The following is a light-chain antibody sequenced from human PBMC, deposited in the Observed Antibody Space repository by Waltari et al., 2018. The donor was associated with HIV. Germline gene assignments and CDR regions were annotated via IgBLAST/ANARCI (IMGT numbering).Light chain of an antibody. CDR1: QSVGSY. V-gene: IGKV3-11*01. CDR2: DAS. J-gene: IGKJ4*01. CDR3: QQRSNWPPLT. Sequence: EIVLTQSPATLFLSPGERATLSCRASQSVGSYLAWYQQKPGQAPRILIYDASNRATGIPARFSGSGSGTDFTLTISSLQPEDFAVYYCQQRSNWPPLTFGGGTKVGIK.